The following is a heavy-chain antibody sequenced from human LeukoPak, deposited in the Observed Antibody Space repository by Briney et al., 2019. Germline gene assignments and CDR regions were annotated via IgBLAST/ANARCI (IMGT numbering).Heavy chain of an antibody. Sequence: SQTLSLTCTVSGGSISSGSYYWSWIRQPAGKGLEWIGRIYTSGSTKYNPSLRSRVTISVDTSKNQFSLKLSSVTAADTAVYYCARSSEGRYYYDSSGFSYYYYYMDVWGKGTTVTISS. CDR2: IYTSGST. CDR1: GGSISSGSYY. V-gene: IGHV4-61*02. D-gene: IGHD3-22*01. J-gene: IGHJ6*03. CDR3: ARSSEGRYYYDSSGFSYYYYYMDV.